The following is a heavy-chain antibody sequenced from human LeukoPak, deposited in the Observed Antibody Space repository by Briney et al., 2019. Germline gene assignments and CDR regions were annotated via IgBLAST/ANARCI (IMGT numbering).Heavy chain of an antibody. D-gene: IGHD2-2*01. CDR2: IIPILGIA. V-gene: IGHV1-69*04. Sequence: GASVKVSCKASGGTFSSYAISWVRQAPGQGLEWMGRIIPILGIANYAQKFQGRVAITADKSTSTAYMELSSLRSEDTAVYYCAYGVVPAAIRYWGQGTLVTVSS. CDR3: AYGVVPAAIRY. CDR1: GGTFSSYA. J-gene: IGHJ4*02.